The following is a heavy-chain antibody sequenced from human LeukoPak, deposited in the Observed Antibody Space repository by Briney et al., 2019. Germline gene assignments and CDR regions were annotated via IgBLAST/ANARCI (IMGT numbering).Heavy chain of an antibody. V-gene: IGHV3-33*01. CDR2: IWYDGSNE. CDR1: GFTFSSYG. CDR3: ARDDGAMVRGVIDD. Sequence: PGGSLGLSCAASGFTFSSYGMHWVRQVPGKGLGWVAVIWYDGSNEYYADSVKGRFTISRGNSKNTLYLQVNSLRAEDTAVYYCARDDGAMVRGVIDDWGQGTLVTVSS. J-gene: IGHJ4*02. D-gene: IGHD3-10*01.